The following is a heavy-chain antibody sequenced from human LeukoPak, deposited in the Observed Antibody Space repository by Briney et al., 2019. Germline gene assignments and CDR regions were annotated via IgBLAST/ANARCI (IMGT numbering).Heavy chain of an antibody. V-gene: IGHV4-4*07. CDR2: ISPSGST. J-gene: IGHJ4*02. Sequence: SETLSLTCTVSGGSISTYSWNWIRQPAGKGLEWIGRISPSGSTKYHPSLKSRVTMSVYTSKNHFSLKLSSVTAADTAVYYCAREGGGFDYWGQGTLVTVSS. CDR1: GGSISTYS. CDR3: AREGGGFDY. D-gene: IGHD3-16*01.